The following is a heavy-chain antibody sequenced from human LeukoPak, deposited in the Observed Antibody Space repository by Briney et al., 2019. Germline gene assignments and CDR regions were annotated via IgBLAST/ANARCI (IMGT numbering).Heavy chain of an antibody. CDR3: TRLAYDTPGAFDI. D-gene: IGHD3-22*01. CDR2: IRSKANNYAT. J-gene: IGHJ3*02. CDR1: GFAFSGSA. V-gene: IGHV3-73*01. Sequence: GGSLRLSCAASGFAFSGSAMYWVRQASGRGLEWVGRIRSKANNYATTYAASVKGRFTISRDDSKNTASLQMNGLITEDTAVYYCTRLAYDTPGAFDIWGQGTMVTVSS.